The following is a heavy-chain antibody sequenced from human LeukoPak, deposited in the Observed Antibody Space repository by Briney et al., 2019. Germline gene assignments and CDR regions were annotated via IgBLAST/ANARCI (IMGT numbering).Heavy chain of an antibody. CDR1: GFTFSSYE. CDR3: RGWFGSFDS. D-gene: IGHD3-10*01. V-gene: IGHV3-48*03. J-gene: IGHJ4*02. Sequence: PGGSLRLSCAGSGFTFSSYEMNWVRQAPGKGLEWVSYMSPSGSTIYYADSVKGRFAVSRDNAKNSLYLQMNSLRAEDTALYYCRGWFGSFDSWGQGTLVTVSS. CDR2: MSPSGSTI.